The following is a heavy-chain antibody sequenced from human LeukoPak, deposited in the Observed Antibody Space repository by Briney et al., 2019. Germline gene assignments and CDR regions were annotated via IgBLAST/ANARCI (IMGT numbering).Heavy chain of an antibody. V-gene: IGHV3-33*01. D-gene: IGHD3-22*01. CDR2: MWYDGRHK. CDR1: GFSSRGYG. CDR3: ATARDNYDISGFSALEY. J-gene: IGHJ4*02. Sequence: QPGRSLRLSCAAAGFSSRGYGMHWVRQAPAKGLDWVAVMWYDGRHKNYADSLKGRFTIYRDNSKNTLYLLIDSLRADDTGVYYCATARDNYDISGFSALEYWGKETLVTV.